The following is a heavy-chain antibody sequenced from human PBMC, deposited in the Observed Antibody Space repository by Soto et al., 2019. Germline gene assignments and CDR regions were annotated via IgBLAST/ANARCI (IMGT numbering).Heavy chain of an antibody. V-gene: IGHV4-39*01. CDR2: IYYSGST. Sequence: SETLSLTCTVSGGSISSSSYYWGWIRQPPGKGLEWIGSIYYSGSTCYNPSLKSRVTISVDTSKNQFSLKLSSVTAADTAVYYCARRPAMADLGAFDIWGQGTMVTVSS. D-gene: IGHD5-18*01. CDR1: GGSISSSSYY. J-gene: IGHJ3*02. CDR3: ARRPAMADLGAFDI.